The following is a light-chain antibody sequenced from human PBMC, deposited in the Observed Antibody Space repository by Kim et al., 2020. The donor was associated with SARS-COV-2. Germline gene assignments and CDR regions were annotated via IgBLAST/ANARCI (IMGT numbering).Light chain of an antibody. CDR1: QSISRL. V-gene: IGKV1-5*01. Sequence: DIQMTQSPSTLSASVGDRVTITCRASQSISRLLAWYQQKPGTAPKLLIYGASSLQSGVPSRFSDSGSGTEFTLTISSLQPDDFATYYCQQYYSYPRTFGQGTKVDIK. CDR3: QQYYSYPRT. CDR2: GAS. J-gene: IGKJ1*01.